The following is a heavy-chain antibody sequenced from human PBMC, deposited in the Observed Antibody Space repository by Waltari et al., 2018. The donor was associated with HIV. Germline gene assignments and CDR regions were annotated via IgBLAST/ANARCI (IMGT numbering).Heavy chain of an antibody. J-gene: IGHJ4*02. CDR3: ARNWDGLRPPDY. CDR1: GGSIRSNNYY. V-gene: IGHV4-39*01. CDR2: IYYTGST. Sequence: QLQLQESGPGLVKPSETLSLTCTVSGGSIRSNNYYWGWIRQPPGKGLEWIGSIYYTGSTYYSPSLKSRVTISVDTSKNQFSLKLYSVAAADTAVYYCARNWDGLRPPDYWGQGSLVTVPS. D-gene: IGHD4-17*01.